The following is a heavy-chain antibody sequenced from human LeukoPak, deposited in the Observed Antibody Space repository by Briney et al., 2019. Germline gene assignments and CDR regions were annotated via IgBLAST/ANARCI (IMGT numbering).Heavy chain of an antibody. D-gene: IGHD6-13*01. CDR2: IYTSGST. CDR3: ARDRQQQLVLDFDY. CDR1: GGSISSYY. Sequence: KTSETLSLTCTVSGGSISSYYWSWIRQPAGKGLEWIGRIYTSGSTNYNPSLKSRVTMSVDTSKNQFSLKLSSVTAADTAVYYCARDRQQQLVLDFDYWGQGTLVTVSS. V-gene: IGHV4-4*07. J-gene: IGHJ4*02.